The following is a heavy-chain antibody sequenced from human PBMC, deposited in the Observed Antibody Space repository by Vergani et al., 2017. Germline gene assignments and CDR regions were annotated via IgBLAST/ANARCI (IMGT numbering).Heavy chain of an antibody. V-gene: IGHV3-15*01. CDR1: GFTFSNAW. J-gene: IGHJ5*02. CDR2: IKSKTDGGTT. CDR3: TTTKGRMTIVGVVIIEGFDP. Sequence: EVQLVESGGGLVKPGGSLRLSCAASGFTFSNAWMSWVRQAPGKGLEWVGRIKSKTDGGTTDYAAPVKGRFTISRDDSKNTMYLQMNSLKTEDTGVYYCTTTKGRMTIVGVVIIEGFDPWGQGTLVTVSS. D-gene: IGHD3-3*01.